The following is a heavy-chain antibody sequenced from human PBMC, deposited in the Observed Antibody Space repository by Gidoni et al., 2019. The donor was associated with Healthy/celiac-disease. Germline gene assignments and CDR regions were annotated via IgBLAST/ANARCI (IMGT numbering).Heavy chain of an antibody. Sequence: QVKLVESGGGVVQPGRFLRLCCADSGFTFSSYAMPGVRQAAGKGLEWVAVISYDGSNKYDADAVKGRFTISRDNSKNTLYLQMNSLGAEDTAVYYCARDTRAYFLYDFGMDVWGQGTTVTVSS. V-gene: IGHV3-30*04. D-gene: IGHD2-21*01. CDR1: GFTFSSYA. CDR2: ISYDGSNK. CDR3: ARDTRAYFLYDFGMDV. J-gene: IGHJ6*02.